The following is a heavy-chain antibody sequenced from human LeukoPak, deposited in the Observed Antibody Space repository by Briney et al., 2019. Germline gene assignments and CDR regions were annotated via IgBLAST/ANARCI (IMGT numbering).Heavy chain of an antibody. Sequence: GGSLRLSCAASGFTFSSYSMNWVRQAPGKGLEWVAVISYDGSNKYYADSVKGRFTISRDNSKNTLYLQMNSLRAEDTAVYYCAKGWLWFGELLSPSYYYGMDVWGKGATVTVSS. J-gene: IGHJ6*04. CDR3: AKGWLWFGELLSPSYYYGMDV. CDR2: ISYDGSNK. V-gene: IGHV3-30*18. CDR1: GFTFSSYS. D-gene: IGHD3-10*01.